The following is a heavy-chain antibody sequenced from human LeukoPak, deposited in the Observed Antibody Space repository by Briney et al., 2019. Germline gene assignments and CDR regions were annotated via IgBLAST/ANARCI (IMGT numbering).Heavy chain of an antibody. D-gene: IGHD4-17*01. CDR2: INHSGST. J-gene: IGHJ5*02. Sequence: PSETLSLTCAVYGGSFSGYYWSWIRQPPGKGLEWIGEINHSGSTNYNPSLKSRVTISVDTSKNQFSLKLSSVTAADTAVYYCAGGDGDYGWFDPWGQGTLVTVSS. CDR3: AGGDGDYGWFDP. V-gene: IGHV4-34*01. CDR1: GGSFSGYY.